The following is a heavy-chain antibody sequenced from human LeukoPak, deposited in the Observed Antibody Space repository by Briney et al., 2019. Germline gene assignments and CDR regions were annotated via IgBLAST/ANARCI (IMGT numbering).Heavy chain of an antibody. Sequence: WGSLRLSCAVSGFTFSSYHMNWVRQAPGKGLEWVSSISQSSSNIYYADSIKGRFTISRDNAKNSLYLQLNSLRAEDTAVYYCARFHQYTSGDYWGQGTLVTVPS. CDR3: ARFHQYTSGDY. V-gene: IGHV3-21*01. CDR2: ISQSSSNI. J-gene: IGHJ4*02. D-gene: IGHD6-19*01. CDR1: GFTFSSYH.